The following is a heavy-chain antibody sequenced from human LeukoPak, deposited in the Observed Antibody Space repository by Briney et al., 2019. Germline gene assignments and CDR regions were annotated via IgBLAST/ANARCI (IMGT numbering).Heavy chain of an antibody. J-gene: IGHJ4*02. CDR2: ISSDGSTT. CDR1: GFTFSRYW. CDR3: ANSVAGTVVGFDY. V-gene: IGHV3-74*03. Sequence: PGGSLRLSCAASGFTFSRYWMHWVRQAPGKGLMWVSRISSDGSTTLYADSVKGRFTISRDNAKNTLYLQMNSLGAEDTAVYYCANSVAGTVVGFDYWGQGTLVTVSS. D-gene: IGHD6-19*01.